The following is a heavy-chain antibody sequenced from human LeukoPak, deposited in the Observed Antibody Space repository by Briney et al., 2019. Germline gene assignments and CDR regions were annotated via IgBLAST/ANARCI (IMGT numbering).Heavy chain of an antibody. CDR3: ARDADSIAAAGTFDY. CDR2: IYYNGDT. D-gene: IGHD6-25*01. Sequence: TETLSLTCTVSGVSISSSSYFWAWIRQSPAKGLEWIGTIYYNGDTYYNPSLKSRVTISLDTSKNHFSLRLSSVTAADTAVYYCARDADSIAAAGTFDYWGQGTLVTVSS. V-gene: IGHV4-39*07. J-gene: IGHJ4*02. CDR1: GVSISSSSYF.